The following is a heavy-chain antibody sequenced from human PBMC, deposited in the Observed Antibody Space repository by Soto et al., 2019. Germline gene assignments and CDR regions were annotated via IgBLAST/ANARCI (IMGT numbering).Heavy chain of an antibody. D-gene: IGHD1-1*01. CDR3: ARGTRVGWNTNWFDP. CDR2: IKPDGSDK. V-gene: IGHV3-7*01. Sequence: EVQLVESGGGLVQPGESLRLSCAASEFIFNNYWMAWVRQAPEKGLEWVASIKPDGSDKYYLDSVKGRFTISRDNAKNAVDLQMDGLRADDTAVYFCARGTRVGWNTNWFDPWGQGTLITVSS. CDR1: EFIFNNYW. J-gene: IGHJ5*02.